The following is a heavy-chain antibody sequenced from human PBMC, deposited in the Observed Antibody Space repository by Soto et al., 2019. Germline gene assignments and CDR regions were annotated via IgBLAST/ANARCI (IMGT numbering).Heavy chain of an antibody. J-gene: IGHJ4*02. CDR3: ARRYAGNFDY. D-gene: IGHD2-8*01. V-gene: IGHV4-59*01. Sequence: QVQLQESGPGLVKPSETLSLTCTVSGGSISNYYWSWIRQPPGKGLEWIGYIYYSGSTNYNPSLKSRVTLSVDTSKDQFPLKLSSVTAADTAVYYCARRYAGNFDYWGQGTLVTVSS. CDR1: GGSISNYY. CDR2: IYYSGST.